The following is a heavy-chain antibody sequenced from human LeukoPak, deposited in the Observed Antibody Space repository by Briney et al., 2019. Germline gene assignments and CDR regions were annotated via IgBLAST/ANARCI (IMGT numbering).Heavy chain of an antibody. J-gene: IGHJ4*02. CDR1: GFTFSSYA. Sequence: GGSLRLSCAASGFTFSSYAMSWVRQAPGKGLEWVSAISGSGGSTYYADSVKGRFTISRNNSKNTLYLQMNSLRAEDTAVYYCAKSRSGIAAAGTNYWGQGTLVTVSS. CDR2: ISGSGGST. D-gene: IGHD6-13*01. V-gene: IGHV3-23*01. CDR3: AKSRSGIAAAGTNY.